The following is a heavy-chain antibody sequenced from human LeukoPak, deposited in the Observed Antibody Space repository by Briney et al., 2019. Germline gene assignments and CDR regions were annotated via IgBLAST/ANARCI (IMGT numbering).Heavy chain of an antibody. V-gene: IGHV1-69*06. CDR1: GGTFSSYA. J-gene: IGHJ4*02. Sequence: ASVKVSCKASGGTFSSYAISWVRQAPGQGLEWMGGIIPIFGTANYAQKFQGRVTITADKSTSTAYMALSSLRSEDTAVYYCARGGYSSSWLGYYFDYWGQGTLVTVSS. D-gene: IGHD6-13*01. CDR3: ARGGYSSSWLGYYFDY. CDR2: IIPIFGTA.